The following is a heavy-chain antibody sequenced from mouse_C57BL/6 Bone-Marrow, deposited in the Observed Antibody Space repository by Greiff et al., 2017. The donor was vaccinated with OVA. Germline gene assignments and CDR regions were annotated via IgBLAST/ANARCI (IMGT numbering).Heavy chain of an antibody. Sequence: QVQLKESGPELVKPGASVKISCKASGYTFTDYYINWVKQRPGQGLEWIGWIFPGSGSTYYNEKFKGKATLTVDKSSSTAYMLLSSLTSEDSAVYFCARGPRSSFPWFADWGQGTLVTVSA. D-gene: IGHD1-1*01. V-gene: IGHV1-75*01. CDR3: ARGPRSSFPWFAD. J-gene: IGHJ3*01. CDR2: IFPGSGST. CDR1: GYTFTDYY.